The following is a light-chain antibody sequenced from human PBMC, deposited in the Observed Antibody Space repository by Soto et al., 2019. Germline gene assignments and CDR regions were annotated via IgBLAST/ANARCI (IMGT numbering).Light chain of an antibody. Sequence: QLVLTQPPSVSGAPGQRVTISCTGSSSNIGAGYNVHWYQQLPGTAPKLLIYGNSNRPSGVPDRFSGSKSGTSASLAITGLQAEDEADYYCQSYDSSLSGWVFCGGTKVTVL. CDR3: QSYDSSLSGWV. CDR1: SSNIGAGYN. CDR2: GNS. V-gene: IGLV1-40*01. J-gene: IGLJ3*02.